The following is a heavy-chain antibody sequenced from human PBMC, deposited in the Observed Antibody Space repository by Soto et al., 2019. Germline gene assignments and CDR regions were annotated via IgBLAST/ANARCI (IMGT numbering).Heavy chain of an antibody. V-gene: IGHV3-7*01. Sequence: PGGSLRLSCVASGFTFSSYWMSWVRQAPGKGLEWVANIKHYGSEKYYVDSVKGRFTISRDNAKNSLYLQMNSLRAEDTAVYYCAKDREGSSGWYGMDVWGQGTTVTVSS. CDR2: IKHYGSEK. CDR3: AKDREGSSGWYGMDV. D-gene: IGHD3-22*01. CDR1: GFTFSSYW. J-gene: IGHJ6*02.